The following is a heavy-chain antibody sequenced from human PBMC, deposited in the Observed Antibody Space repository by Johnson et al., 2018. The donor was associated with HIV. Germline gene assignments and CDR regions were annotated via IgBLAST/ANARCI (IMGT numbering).Heavy chain of an antibody. CDR3: TRLVYYDSTGWSTGEDAFDF. CDR1: GFTFRDYY. Sequence: QVQLVESGGGVVQPGRSLRLSCTASGFTFRDYYMSWIRQAPGKGLAWVAYISSSGSSISYADSVKGPFTISSEHAKHSLYLQMNSRRAGDTAVYYCTRLVYYDSTGWSTGEDAFDFWGQGTMVTVSS. D-gene: IGHD3-22*01. J-gene: IGHJ3*01. V-gene: IGHV3-11*01. CDR2: ISSSGSSI.